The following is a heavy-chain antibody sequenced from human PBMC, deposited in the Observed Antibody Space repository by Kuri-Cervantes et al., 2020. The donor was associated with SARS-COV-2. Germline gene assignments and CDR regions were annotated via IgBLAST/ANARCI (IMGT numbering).Heavy chain of an antibody. CDR3: ARQFADCSSTSCYIDY. V-gene: IGHV5-51*01. CDR1: GYSFTSYW. J-gene: IGHJ4*02. Sequence: GGSLRLSCKGSGYSFTSYWIGWVRQMPGKGLEWMGIIYPGDSDTRYSPSFQGQVTISADKSISTAYLQWSSLKASDTAMYYCARQFADCSSTSCYIDYWGQGTLVTVSS. CDR2: IYPGDSDT. D-gene: IGHD2-2*02.